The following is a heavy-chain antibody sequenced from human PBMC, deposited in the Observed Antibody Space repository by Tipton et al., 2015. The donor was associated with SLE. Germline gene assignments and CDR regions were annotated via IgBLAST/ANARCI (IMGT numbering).Heavy chain of an antibody. CDR2: IQTKTDGGTT. CDR1: GFSFSNAW. J-gene: IGHJ1*01. D-gene: IGHD3-22*01. V-gene: IGHV3-15*01. Sequence: SLRLSCAASGFSFSNAWMSWVRLAPGKGLEWLGRIQTKTDGGTTDFAAPVKGRFTISRDDSKNTLYLQMNSLKTEDTAVYYCTTAGRLNFQYWGQGTLVTVSS. CDR3: TTAGRLNFQY.